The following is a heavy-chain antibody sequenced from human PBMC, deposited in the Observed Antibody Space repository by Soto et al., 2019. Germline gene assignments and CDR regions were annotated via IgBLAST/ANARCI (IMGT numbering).Heavy chain of an antibody. Sequence: ASVKVSCKASGYTFTSYDINWVRQATGQGLEWMGWMNPNSGNTGYAQKLQGRVTMTTDTSTSTAYMELRSLRSDDTAVYYCARDPPVIDAFDIWGQGTMVTVSS. J-gene: IGHJ3*02. V-gene: IGHV1-8*01. CDR2: MNPNSGNT. CDR3: ARDPPVIDAFDI. D-gene: IGHD2-21*01. CDR1: GYTFTSYD.